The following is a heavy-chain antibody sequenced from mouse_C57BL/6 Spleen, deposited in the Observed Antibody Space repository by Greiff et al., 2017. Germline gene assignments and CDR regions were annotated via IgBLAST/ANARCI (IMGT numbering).Heavy chain of an antibody. CDR3: ARTSTYYGSPYFDY. CDR1: GYPFTSYW. D-gene: IGHD1-1*01. CDR2: IHPNRGST. J-gene: IGHJ2*01. Sequence: QVQLQQPGAELVKPGASVKLSCKASGYPFTSYWMHWVKQRPGQGLEWIGMIHPNRGSTNYTEKFKRKATLTVDKSSSTAYMQLSSLTSEDSAVYDCARTSTYYGSPYFDYWGQGTTLTGSS. V-gene: IGHV1-64*01.